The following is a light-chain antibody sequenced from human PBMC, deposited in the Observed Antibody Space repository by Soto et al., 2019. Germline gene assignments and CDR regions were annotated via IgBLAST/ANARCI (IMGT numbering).Light chain of an antibody. Sequence: QSVLTQPPSASGTPGQRFTISCSGSRYHIGSNYVYWYQQLPGTVPQLLIYRNSERPSGVPDRFSGSKSGTSASLAISGLRSEDEADYYCAAWDDSLSGVVFGGGTKLTVL. CDR3: AAWDDSLSGVV. J-gene: IGLJ2*01. CDR2: RNS. CDR1: RYHIGSNY. V-gene: IGLV1-47*01.